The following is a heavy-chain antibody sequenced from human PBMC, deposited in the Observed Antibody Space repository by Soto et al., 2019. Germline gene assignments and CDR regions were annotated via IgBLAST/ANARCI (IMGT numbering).Heavy chain of an antibody. Sequence: SETLSLTYGVACGSSTAFHGSWIRQIPGKGLEWIAYTAYTGNTNYNPSLKSRVTISIDTTKNQLSLKLTSMTAADTAVYYSARDMHAGFPHYLGPRGQGTFVT. CDR1: CGSSTAFH. J-gene: IGHJ5*02. CDR3: ARDMHAGFPHYLGP. V-gene: IGHV4-59*01. CDR2: TAYTGNT. D-gene: IGHD1-26*01.